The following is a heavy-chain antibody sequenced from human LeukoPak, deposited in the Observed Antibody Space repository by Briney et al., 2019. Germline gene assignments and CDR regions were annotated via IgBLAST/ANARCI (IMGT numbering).Heavy chain of an antibody. Sequence: AETLSLTCAVYGGSFSGYYWSWIRQLPGKGLEWIGYIYYSGSTNYSPSLKSRVTISVDTSKNQFSLKLNSVTAADTAIYYCARYDILTGYWYPGYMDVWGKGTTVTISS. V-gene: IGHV4-59*01. CDR2: IYYSGST. CDR3: ARYDILTGYWYPGYMDV. CDR1: GGSFSGYY. D-gene: IGHD3-9*01. J-gene: IGHJ6*03.